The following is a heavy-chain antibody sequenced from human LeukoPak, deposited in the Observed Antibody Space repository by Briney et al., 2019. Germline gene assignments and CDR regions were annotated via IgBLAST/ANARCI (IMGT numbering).Heavy chain of an antibody. D-gene: IGHD3-10*01. CDR2: IYNGGII. V-gene: IGHV4-4*07. CDR3: ARDSGTTGEVKFDP. CDR1: GDSISRYY. Sequence: SGTLSLTCTVSGDSISRYYWSWIRQPAAKGLEWIGRIYNGGIITYNPSLKSRVTMSIDTSKNQFSLRLRFVTAADTAVYYCARDSGTTGEVKFDPWGQGTLVTVSS. J-gene: IGHJ5*02.